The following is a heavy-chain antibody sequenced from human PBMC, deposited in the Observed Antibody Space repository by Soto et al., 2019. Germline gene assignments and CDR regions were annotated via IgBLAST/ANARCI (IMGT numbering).Heavy chain of an antibody. Sequence: SETLSLTCAVYGGSFSGYYRSWIRQPPGKGLEWIGEINHSGSTNYNPSLKSRVTISVDTSKNQFSLKLSSVTAADTAVYYCYLRGLNRYGVPFDGWGQGTLVTVSS. CDR3: YLRGLNRYGVPFDG. D-gene: IGHD4-17*01. J-gene: IGHJ4*02. CDR2: INHSGST. CDR1: GGSFSGYY. V-gene: IGHV4-34*01.